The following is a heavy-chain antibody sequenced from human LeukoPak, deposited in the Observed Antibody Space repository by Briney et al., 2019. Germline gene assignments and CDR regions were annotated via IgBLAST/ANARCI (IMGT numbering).Heavy chain of an antibody. Sequence: SETLSLTCTVSAGSISSYYWNWIRQPPGKGLEWIGYIYYSGSTNYNPSLKSRVTISVDTSKNQFSLKLCSATAADTAVYYCARGDDYKSTLFDYWGQGTLVTVSS. CDR3: ARGDDYKSTLFDY. J-gene: IGHJ4*02. D-gene: IGHD5-12*01. V-gene: IGHV4-59*01. CDR2: IYYSGST. CDR1: AGSISSYY.